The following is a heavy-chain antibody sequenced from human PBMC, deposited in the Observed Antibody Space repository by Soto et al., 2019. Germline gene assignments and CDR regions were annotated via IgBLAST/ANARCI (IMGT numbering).Heavy chain of an antibody. Sequence: QVQLVQSGTEVKKPGASVKVSCKASGYTFRSYGISWVRQAPGQGLEWMGWISGYKTNTHYAQKFQGKVTMTIDASTSTAYLEMRSLRSDDMAIYYCAKADSNYAGRFSYYYMDVWGNGTTVTVSS. D-gene: IGHD4-4*01. CDR3: AKADSNYAGRFSYYYMDV. J-gene: IGHJ6*03. CDR1: GYTFRSYG. CDR2: ISGYKTNT. V-gene: IGHV1-18*03.